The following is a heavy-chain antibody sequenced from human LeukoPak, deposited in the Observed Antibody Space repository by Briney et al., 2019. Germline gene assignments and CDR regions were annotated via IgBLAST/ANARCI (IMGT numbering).Heavy chain of an antibody. D-gene: IGHD1-26*01. CDR3: AREEYSGSYYFDY. V-gene: IGHV3-7*01. CDR1: AFTFSMYW. Sequence: GGSLRLSCSASAFTFSMYWMTWVRQAPGKGLEWVATIKEDGSDKYYVGSVRGRFTISRDNAENSLNLQMNSLRAEDTAVYYCAREEYSGSYYFDYWGQGTLVTVSS. J-gene: IGHJ4*02. CDR2: IKEDGSDK.